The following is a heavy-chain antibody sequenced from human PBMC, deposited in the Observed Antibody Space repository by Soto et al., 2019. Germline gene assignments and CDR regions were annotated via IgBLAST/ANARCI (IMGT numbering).Heavy chain of an antibody. CDR2: IYYSGST. CDR1: GGSIRSGGNS. CDR3: ARGGLRTSDY. V-gene: IGHV4-31*03. J-gene: IGHJ4*02. Sequence: PSETLSLTCTVSGGSIRSGGNSWSWIRQHSGKGLEWIGYIYYSGSTYYNPSLQSRLTISLDTSKNQFSLKLSSVTAADTAVYYCARGGLRTSDYWGQGTLVTVSS.